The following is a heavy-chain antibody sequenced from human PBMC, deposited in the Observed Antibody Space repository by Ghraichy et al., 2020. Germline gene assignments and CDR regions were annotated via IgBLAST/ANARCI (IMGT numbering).Heavy chain of an antibody. Sequence: SETLSLTCIVSSGSISRTYWSWIRQPPGNGLEWIGYMYYTGSPHYNPSLKSRVTMSVDTSKNQFSLKVNSVTAADTAVYYCARASYRRHWYFDLWGRGTLVTVSS. J-gene: IGHJ2*01. CDR2: MYYTGSP. V-gene: IGHV4-59*08. D-gene: IGHD3-16*02. CDR3: ARASYRRHWYFDL. CDR1: SGSISRTY.